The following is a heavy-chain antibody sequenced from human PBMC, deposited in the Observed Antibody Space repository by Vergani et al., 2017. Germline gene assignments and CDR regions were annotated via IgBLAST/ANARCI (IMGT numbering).Heavy chain of an antibody. CDR1: GYTFTSYY. J-gene: IGHJ4*02. Sequence: QVQLVQSGAEVKKPGSSVKVSCKASGYTFTSYYMHWVRQAPGQGLEWMGIINPSGGSTSYAQKFQGRVTMTRDSSTSTVYMELSSLGSEDTAVYDWARGRCWSGGGNMERTTGTVGCYWGQGTLVTVSS. CDR3: ARGRCWSGGGNMERTTGTVGCY. CDR2: INPSGGST. V-gene: IGHV1-46*01. D-gene: IGHD1-1*01.